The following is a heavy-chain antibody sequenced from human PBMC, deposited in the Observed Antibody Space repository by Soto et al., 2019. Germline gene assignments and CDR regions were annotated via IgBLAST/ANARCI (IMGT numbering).Heavy chain of an antibody. J-gene: IGHJ5*02. Sequence: SETLSLTCAVSGGSISSSNWWSWVRQPPGKGLEWIGEIYHSGSTNYNPSLKSRVTISVDKSKNQFSLKLSSVTAADTAVYYCARVTTMVRSNWFDPWGQGTLVTVSS. CDR1: GGSISSSNW. CDR3: ARVTTMVRSNWFDP. CDR2: IYHSGST. D-gene: IGHD3-10*01. V-gene: IGHV4-4*02.